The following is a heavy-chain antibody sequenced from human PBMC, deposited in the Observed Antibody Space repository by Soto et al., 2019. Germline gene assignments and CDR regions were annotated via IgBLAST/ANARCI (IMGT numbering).Heavy chain of an antibody. V-gene: IGHV3-23*01. CDR1: GFTFSSYA. D-gene: IGHD3-22*01. J-gene: IGHJ6*02. Sequence: PGGSLRLSCAASGFTFSSYAMSWVRQAPGKGLEWVSAISGSGGSTYYADSVKGRFTISRDNSKNTLYLQMNSLRAEYTAVYYCSNYYYDSSGYYPPYYGMDVWGQGTTVTVSS. CDR3: SNYYYDSSGYYPPYYGMDV. CDR2: ISGSGGST.